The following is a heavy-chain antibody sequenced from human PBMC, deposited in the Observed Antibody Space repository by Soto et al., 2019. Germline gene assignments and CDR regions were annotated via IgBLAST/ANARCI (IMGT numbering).Heavy chain of an antibody. J-gene: IGHJ4*02. Sequence: QVQLQESGPGLVKPSGTLSLTCAVSGGSISTSNWWSWVRQPPGKGLEWIGEVYRTGSTNYNPSLESRVTVSIDKSKNQFSLKLTSVSAADTAVYYCARACATIAAAAIFDCWGQGTLVTVSS. CDR1: GGSISTSNW. CDR2: VYRTGST. V-gene: IGHV4-4*02. D-gene: IGHD6-13*01. CDR3: ARACATIAAAAIFDC.